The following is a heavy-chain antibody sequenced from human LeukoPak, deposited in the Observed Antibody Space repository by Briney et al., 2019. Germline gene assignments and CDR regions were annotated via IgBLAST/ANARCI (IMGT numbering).Heavy chain of an antibody. D-gene: IGHD6-13*01. J-gene: IGHJ4*02. CDR2: IWYDGSNK. CDR3: ARDLSAAAAGTDD. V-gene: IGHV3-33*01. Sequence: GGSLRLSCAASGFTFSSYGMHWVRQAPGKGLEWVAVIWYDGSNKYYADSVKGRFTISRDNSKNTLYLQMNSLRAEDTAVYYCARDLSAAAAGTDDWGQGTLVTVSS. CDR1: GFTFSSYG.